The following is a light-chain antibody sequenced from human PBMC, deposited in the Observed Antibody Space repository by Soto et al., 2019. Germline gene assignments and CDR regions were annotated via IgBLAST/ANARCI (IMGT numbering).Light chain of an antibody. CDR1: QDIIIA. Sequence: DIQMTQSPSSVAASVGDRVTITCRARQDIIIALAWFQQKPGEAPRLLIYTASSLHSGVPSRFSGSGSGTDFTLTISSLQPEDFAPYSCQQGHSFPLTFGGGTKVEMK. V-gene: IGKV1-12*01. CDR3: QQGHSFPLT. CDR2: TAS. J-gene: IGKJ4*01.